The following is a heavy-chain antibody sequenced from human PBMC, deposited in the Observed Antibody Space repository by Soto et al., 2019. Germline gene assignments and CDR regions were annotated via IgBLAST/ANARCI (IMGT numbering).Heavy chain of an antibody. D-gene: IGHD3-3*01. V-gene: IGHV1-24*01. Sequence: ASVKVSCKVSGYTLTELSMHWVRQAPGEGLEWMGGFDPEDGETIYAQKFQGRVTMTEDTSTDTAYMELSSLRSEDTAVYYCATPVSDFWSGYPRPYYYYGMDVWGQGTTVTVSS. CDR2: FDPEDGET. CDR3: ATPVSDFWSGYPRPYYYYGMDV. J-gene: IGHJ6*02. CDR1: GYTLTELS.